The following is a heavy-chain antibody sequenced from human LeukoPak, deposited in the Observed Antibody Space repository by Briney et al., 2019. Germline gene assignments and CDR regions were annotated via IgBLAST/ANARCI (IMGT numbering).Heavy chain of an antibody. V-gene: IGHV4-34*01. CDR2: INHSGST. J-gene: IGHJ4*02. CDR1: GGSFSGYY. D-gene: IGHD6-19*01. CDR3: ARSSRSGSTPLTY. Sequence: SETLSLTCAVYGGSFSGYYWSWIRQPPGKGLEWIGEINHSGSTNYNPSLKSRVTISVDTSKNQFSLKLSSVTAADTAVYYCARSSRSGSTPLTYWGQGTLVTVSP.